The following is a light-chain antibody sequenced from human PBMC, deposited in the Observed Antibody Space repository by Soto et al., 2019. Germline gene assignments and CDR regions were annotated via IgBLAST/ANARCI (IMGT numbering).Light chain of an antibody. J-gene: IGKJ1*01. V-gene: IGKV1-5*01. CDR2: DAS. Sequence: QLTQSPSSLSASVGARVTITCRASQSISSYLNWYQLKPGKAPKLLIYDASSLESGVPSRFSGSGSGTEFTLTISSLQPDDFATYYCQQYNNYSTFGQGTKVDIK. CDR3: QQYNNYST. CDR1: QSISSY.